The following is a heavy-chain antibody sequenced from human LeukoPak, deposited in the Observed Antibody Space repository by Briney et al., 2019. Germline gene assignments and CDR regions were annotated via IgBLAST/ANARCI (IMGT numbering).Heavy chain of an antibody. CDR2: ISASGGRT. J-gene: IGHJ4*02. CDR1: GFTSSSYA. D-gene: IGHD3-10*01. CDR3: AKVRDSAGIDY. Sequence: PGGSLRLSCAASGFTSSSYAMSSVRQAPGKGLEWVSGISASGGRTYYAVSVKGRFTISRENSKNTLYLQMNSLRAEATAVYYCAKVRDSAGIDYWGQGTLVTVSS. V-gene: IGHV3-23*01.